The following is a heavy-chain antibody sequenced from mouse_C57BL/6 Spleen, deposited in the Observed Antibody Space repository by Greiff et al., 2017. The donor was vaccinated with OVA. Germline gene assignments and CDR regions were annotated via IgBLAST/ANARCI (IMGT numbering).Heavy chain of an antibody. J-gene: IGHJ2*01. Sequence: QVQLQQPGAELVRPGSSVKLSCKASGYTFTSYWMDWVKQRPGQGLEWIGNIYPSDSETHYNQKFKDKATLTVDKSSSTAYMQLSSLTSEDSAVYYCARRGGSRGFDYWGQGTTLTVSS. CDR2: IYPSDSET. CDR1: GYTFTSYW. D-gene: IGHD1-1*01. V-gene: IGHV1-61*01. CDR3: ARRGGSRGFDY.